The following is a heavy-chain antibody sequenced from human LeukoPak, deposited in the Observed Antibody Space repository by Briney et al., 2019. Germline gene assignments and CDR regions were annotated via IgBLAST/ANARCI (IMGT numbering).Heavy chain of an antibody. CDR1: GYTFTTYD. CDR2: MNPNSGNT. Sequence: ASVKVSCKASGYTFTTYDINWVRQATGQGLEWMGWMNPNSGNTGYAQKFQGRATMTRNTSISTAYMELSSLTSEDTAVYYCARGTCDYSSKIDCWGQGTLVTVSS. D-gene: IGHD4-11*01. CDR3: ARGTCDYSSKIDC. J-gene: IGHJ4*02. V-gene: IGHV1-8*01.